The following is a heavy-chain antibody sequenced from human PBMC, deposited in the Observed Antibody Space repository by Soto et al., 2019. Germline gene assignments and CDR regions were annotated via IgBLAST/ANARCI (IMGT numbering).Heavy chain of an antibody. CDR2: INHSGST. Sequence: SETLSLTCAVYGGSFSGYYWSWIRQPPGKGLEWIGEINHSGSTTYNPSLKSRVTISVDTSKNQFSLKLSSVTAADTAVYYCAREGDSRLVVVITRGAFDIWGQGTMVTVSS. CDR1: GGSFSGYY. J-gene: IGHJ3*02. D-gene: IGHD3-22*01. V-gene: IGHV4-34*01. CDR3: AREGDSRLVVVITRGAFDI.